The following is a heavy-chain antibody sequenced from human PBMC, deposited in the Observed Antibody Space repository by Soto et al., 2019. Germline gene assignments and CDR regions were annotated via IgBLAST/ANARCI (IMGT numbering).Heavy chain of an antibody. CDR2: VYNSGRS. J-gene: IGHJ4*02. CDR1: GGSISSYY. V-gene: IGHV4-59*01. CDR3: AGQKSSSPFFDY. Sequence: SETLSLTCTVSGGSISSYYWSWIRQPPGKGLEWIGDVYNSGRSNYNPSLKSRVTISIDPSKNQFSLKLSSVTAADTAVYYCAGQKSSSPFFDYWGQGTLVTVPQ. D-gene: IGHD6-6*01.